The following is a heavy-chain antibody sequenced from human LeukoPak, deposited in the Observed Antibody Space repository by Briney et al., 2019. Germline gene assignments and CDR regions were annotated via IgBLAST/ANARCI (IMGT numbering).Heavy chain of an antibody. Sequence: SGGSLRLSCAASGFAFSSYNMNWVRQDPGKRLEWISYIGSSGSPTHYADSVGGRFTISRDNAKNSLYLQMNSLRDEDTAVYFCARRPYSDTCGRLSDVWGQGTTVTVSS. J-gene: IGHJ6*02. V-gene: IGHV3-48*02. CDR3: ARRPYSDTCGRLSDV. CDR1: GFAFSSYN. D-gene: IGHD3-22*01. CDR2: IGSSGSPT.